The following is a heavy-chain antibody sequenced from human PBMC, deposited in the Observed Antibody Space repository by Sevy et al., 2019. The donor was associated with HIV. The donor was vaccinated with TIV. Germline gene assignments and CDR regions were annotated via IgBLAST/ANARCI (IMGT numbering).Heavy chain of an antibody. V-gene: IGHV4-34*01. CDR1: DGSFSGYY. CDR2: INESGIT. J-gene: IGHJ5*02. Sequence: HSETLSLTCAVHDGSFSGYYWNWIRQLPGKGLEWIGEINESGITYYNPSLRSRVTISVDTSKKQFSLKLNSVTAVDSAVYFCARSPPVVVVPGAPSWFDPWGQGTLVTVSS. D-gene: IGHD2-2*01. CDR3: ARSPPVVVVPGAPSWFDP.